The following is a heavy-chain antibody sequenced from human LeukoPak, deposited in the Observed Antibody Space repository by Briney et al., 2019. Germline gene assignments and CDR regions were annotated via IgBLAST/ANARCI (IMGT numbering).Heavy chain of an antibody. CDR1: GYTFTSYD. Sequence: ASVKVSCKASGYTFTSYDINWVRQATGQGLEWMGWMNPNSGNTGYAQKFQGRVTMTRNTSINTAYMELSSLRSEDTAVYYCASPLGSSSIYFDYWGQGTLVTVSS. J-gene: IGHJ4*02. CDR2: MNPNSGNT. V-gene: IGHV1-8*01. CDR3: ASPLGSSSIYFDY. D-gene: IGHD6-6*01.